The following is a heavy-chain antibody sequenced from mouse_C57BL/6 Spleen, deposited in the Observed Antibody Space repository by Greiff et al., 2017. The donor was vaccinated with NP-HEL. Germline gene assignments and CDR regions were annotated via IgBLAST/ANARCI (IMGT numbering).Heavy chain of an antibody. J-gene: IGHJ3*01. CDR2: IHPNSGST. CDR3: ASFGGGIAGFAY. CDR1: GYTFTSYW. Sequence: QVQLQQPGAELVKPGASVKLSCKASGYTFTSYWMHWVKQRPGQGLEWIGMIHPNSGSTNYNEKFKSKATLTVDKSSSTAYMQLSSLTSEDSAVYYCASFGGGIAGFAYWGQGTLVTVSA. D-gene: IGHD1-1*02. V-gene: IGHV1-64*01.